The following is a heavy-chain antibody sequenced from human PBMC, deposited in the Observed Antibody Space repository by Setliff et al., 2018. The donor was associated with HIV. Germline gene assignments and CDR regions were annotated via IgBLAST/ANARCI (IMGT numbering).Heavy chain of an antibody. CDR1: GYTFTTYW. J-gene: IGHJ4*02. CDR2: IYPGDSET. V-gene: IGHV5-51*01. Sequence: PGESLKISCKASGYTFTTYWIGWVRRMPGNGLEWMAIIYPGDSETRYNPSFQGQVTISADKSTRTAYLQWSSLRASDTAIYYCARHGGEDNANPKGPFDSWGQGTQVTVSS. D-gene: IGHD3-16*01. CDR3: ARHGGEDNANPKGPFDS.